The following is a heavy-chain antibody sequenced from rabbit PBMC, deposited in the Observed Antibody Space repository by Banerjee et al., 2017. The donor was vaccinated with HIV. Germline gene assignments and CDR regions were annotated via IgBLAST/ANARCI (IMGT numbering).Heavy chain of an antibody. CDR2: IYGGDGTT. Sequence: QEQLEESGGDLVKPEGSLTLTCTASGFSFSSSYWICWVRQAPGKGLEWIGCIYGGDGTTYYANWVNGRFTISKTSSTTVTLQMTSLTAADTATYFCARLPSYSDWLDLWGPGTLVTVS. D-gene: IGHD8-1*01. CDR1: GFSFSSSYW. CDR3: ARLPSYSDWLDL. V-gene: IGHV1S45*01. J-gene: IGHJ5*01.